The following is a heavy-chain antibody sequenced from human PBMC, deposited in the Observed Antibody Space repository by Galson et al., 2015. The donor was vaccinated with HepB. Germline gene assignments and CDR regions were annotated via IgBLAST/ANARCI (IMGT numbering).Heavy chain of an antibody. V-gene: IGHV3-30*18. CDR2: ITNDGSNK. J-gene: IGHJ4*02. Sequence: SLRLSCAASGFTFRTHAMDWVRQAPGKGLEWVAVITNDGSNKFYADSVKGRFTISRDNSKNTLYLQMNNLRADDTAVYYCAKDYIGLYLDSWSQGTLVTVS. CDR3: AKDYIGLYLDS. D-gene: IGHD3-10*01. CDR1: GFTFRTHA.